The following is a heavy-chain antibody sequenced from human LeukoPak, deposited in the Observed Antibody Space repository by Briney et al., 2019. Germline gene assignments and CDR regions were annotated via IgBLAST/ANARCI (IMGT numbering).Heavy chain of an antibody. CDR3: WGYHYYGSGRDAFDI. CDR1: GGSISSSSYY. D-gene: IGHD3-10*01. V-gene: IGHV3-23*01. Sequence: PSETLSLTCTVSGGSISSSSYYWGWVRQAPGKGLQWVSSIASYGGTTYYADSVKGRLTISRDNFKNTVYLQMNSLRAEDTAVYYCWGYHYYGSGRDAFDIWGQGTLVTVSS. J-gene: IGHJ3*02. CDR2: IASYGGTT.